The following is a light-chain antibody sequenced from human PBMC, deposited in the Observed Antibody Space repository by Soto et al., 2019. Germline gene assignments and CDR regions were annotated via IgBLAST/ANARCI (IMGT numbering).Light chain of an antibody. CDR2: GDN. CDR1: GSNIGTNT. V-gene: IGLV1-44*01. CDR3: AAWDGSLNNVL. J-gene: IGLJ2*01. Sequence: QSVLTQTPSASGTPGQRVPISCSGGGSNIGTNTVNWYRQLPGTAPKLVIFGDNQRPSGVPDRFSGSKSGTSASLAISGLQSEDEADYYCAAWDGSLNNVLFGGGTKLTVL.